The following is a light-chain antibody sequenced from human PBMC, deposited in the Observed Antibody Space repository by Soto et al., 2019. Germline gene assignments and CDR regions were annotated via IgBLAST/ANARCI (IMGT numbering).Light chain of an antibody. V-gene: IGKV3-11*01. J-gene: IGKJ5*01. Sequence: EIVLTQSPATLSLSPGERATLSCRASQSVSSYLAWYQQKPGQAPRLLIYDASNRATGIPARFSGSGYGTDFTLTISSLEPEDFAVYYCQQRSNWPPSITVGQGTRLEIK. CDR2: DAS. CDR1: QSVSSY. CDR3: QQRSNWPPSIT.